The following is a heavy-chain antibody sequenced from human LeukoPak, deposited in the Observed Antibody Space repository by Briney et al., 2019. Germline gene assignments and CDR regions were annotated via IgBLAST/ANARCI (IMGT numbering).Heavy chain of an antibody. CDR3: AKDATITMVRGFQPPDAFDI. V-gene: IGHV3-23*01. J-gene: IGHJ3*02. D-gene: IGHD3-10*01. Sequence: GGSLRLSCAASGFTFSSYAMSWVRQAPGKGLEWVSAISGSGGSTYYADSAKGRFTISRDNSKNTLYLQMNSLRAEDTAVYYCAKDATITMVRGFQPPDAFDIWGQGTMVTVSS. CDR2: ISGSGGST. CDR1: GFTFSSYA.